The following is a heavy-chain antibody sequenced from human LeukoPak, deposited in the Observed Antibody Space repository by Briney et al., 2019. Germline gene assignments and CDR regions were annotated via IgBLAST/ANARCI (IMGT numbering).Heavy chain of an antibody. CDR1: GYTFTSYD. CDR2: MNPNSGNT. J-gene: IGHJ3*02. CDR3: ARDRSYYYDSSGYYSDAFDI. Sequence: ASVKVSCKASGYTFTSYDINWVRQATGQGLEWMGWMNPNSGNTGYAQKFQGRVTMTRDTSISTAYMELSSLRSEDTAVYYCARDRSYYYDSSGYYSDAFDIWGQGTVVTVSS. V-gene: IGHV1-8*01. D-gene: IGHD3-22*01.